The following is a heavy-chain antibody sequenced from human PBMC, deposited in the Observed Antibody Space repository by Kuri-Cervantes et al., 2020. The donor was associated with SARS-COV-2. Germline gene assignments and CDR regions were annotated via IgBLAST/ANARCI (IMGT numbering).Heavy chain of an antibody. D-gene: IGHD6-19*01. CDR3: ARVKQWLGRGGVVFDY. CDR1: GFTFSSYS. V-gene: IGHV3-21*01. CDR2: ISSSSSYI. Sequence: GESLKISCAASGFTFSSYSMNWVRQAPEKGLEWVSSISSSSSYIYYADSVKGRFTISRDNAKNSLYLQMNSLRAEDTAVYYCARVKQWLGRGGVVFDYWGRGTLVTVSS. J-gene: IGHJ4*02.